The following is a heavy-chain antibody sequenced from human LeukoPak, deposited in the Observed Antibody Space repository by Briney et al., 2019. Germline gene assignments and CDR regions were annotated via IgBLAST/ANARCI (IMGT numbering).Heavy chain of an antibody. CDR2: IYYSGST. Sequence: SETLSLTCTVSGDSISSSDYYWGWIRLPPGKGLEWIGSIYYSGSTYYNPSLKSRVTISVDTSKKQFSLKLSSVTAADTAVYYCARDQNEGYGDYFYYFDYWGQGTLVTVSS. V-gene: IGHV4-39*02. D-gene: IGHD4-17*01. CDR3: ARDQNEGYGDYFYYFDY. CDR1: GDSISSSDYY. J-gene: IGHJ4*02.